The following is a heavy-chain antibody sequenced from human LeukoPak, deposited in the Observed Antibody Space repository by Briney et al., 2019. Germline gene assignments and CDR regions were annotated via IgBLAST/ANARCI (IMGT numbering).Heavy chain of an antibody. CDR3: ARHYLGGNYPDYFNH. J-gene: IGHJ4*02. V-gene: IGHV4-30-2*03. D-gene: IGHD1-26*01. CDR1: GVSISSGGYS. CDR2: IYHSGST. Sequence: PSETLSLTCAVSGVSISSGGYSWNWIRQPPGKGLEWIGYIYHSGSTYYNPSLKSRVTISIDTSKNQFSLNLNSVTAADTALYSCARHYLGGNYPDYFNHWGQGTLVTVSS.